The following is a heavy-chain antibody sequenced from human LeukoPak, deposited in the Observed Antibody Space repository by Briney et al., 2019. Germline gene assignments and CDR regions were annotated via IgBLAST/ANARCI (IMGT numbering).Heavy chain of an antibody. V-gene: IGHV5-10-1*01. J-gene: IGHJ5*02. Sequence: GESLKISCKGSGYSFTSYWISWVRQMPGKGLEWMGRIDPSDSYTNYSPSLQGHVTISADKSISTAYLQWSSLKASDTAMYYCARLTMVPIAVAGTWWFDPWGQGTLVTVSS. CDR1: GYSFTSYW. CDR2: IDPSDSYT. D-gene: IGHD6-19*01. CDR3: ARLTMVPIAVAGTWWFDP.